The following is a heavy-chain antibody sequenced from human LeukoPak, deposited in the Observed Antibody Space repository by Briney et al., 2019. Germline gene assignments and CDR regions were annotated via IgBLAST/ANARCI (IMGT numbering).Heavy chain of an antibody. CDR3: TRSTREVGERFDF. V-gene: IGHV3-73*01. Sequence: GGSLTLSCAASGFTFSGSAMHWVRQASGKGLEWVGRIRSKANNYATAYAASVRGRFTISRDDSKNTAYLQMNSPKTEDTAIYYCTRSTREVGERFDFWGQGTLVTVSS. CDR2: IRSKANNYAT. CDR1: GFTFSGSA. J-gene: IGHJ4*02. D-gene: IGHD3-10*01.